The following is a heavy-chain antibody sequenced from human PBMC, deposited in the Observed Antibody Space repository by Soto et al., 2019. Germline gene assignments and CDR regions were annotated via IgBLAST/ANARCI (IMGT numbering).Heavy chain of an antibody. CDR2: FDPEDGET. CDR3: AVRQQVVERVFGFDVLDS. J-gene: IGHJ4*02. Sequence: ASVKVSCKVSGYSLTEIPMHWIRQAPGKGFEWMGSFDPEDGETIYSQKFQGRVTMTEDTSTDTAYMEMSSLRSEDTAVYYCAVRQQVVERVFGFDVLDSWGQGTLVTVSS. D-gene: IGHD3-16*01. CDR1: GYSLTEIP. V-gene: IGHV1-24*01.